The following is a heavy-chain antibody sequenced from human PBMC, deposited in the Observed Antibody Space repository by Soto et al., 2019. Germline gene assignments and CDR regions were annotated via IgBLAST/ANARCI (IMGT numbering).Heavy chain of an antibody. CDR2: INSDGSST. V-gene: IGHV3-74*01. J-gene: IGHJ4*02. CDR1: GFTFSSYW. CDR3: AKENGYSSSWFEFDY. D-gene: IGHD6-13*01. Sequence: GGSLRLSCTASGFTFSSYWMHWVRQAPGKGLVWVSRINSDGSSTSSADSVKGRFTISRDNSKNTLYLQMNSLRAEDTAVYYCAKENGYSSSWFEFDYWGQGTLVTVSS.